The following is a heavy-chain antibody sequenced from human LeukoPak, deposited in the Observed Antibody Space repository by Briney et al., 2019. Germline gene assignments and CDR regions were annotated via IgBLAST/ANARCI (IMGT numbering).Heavy chain of an antibody. V-gene: IGHV3-7*05. J-gene: IGHJ4*02. D-gene: IGHD1-7*01. Sequence: GGSLRLSCAVSGFTFRNYWMSWVRQAPGKGLEWVANINQDGSEKYFVDSVKGRFTTSRDNAKSSLYLQMNSLRAEDTAEYYCTRGRSGTTPYWGQGTLVTVSS. CDR1: GFTFRNYW. CDR2: INQDGSEK. CDR3: TRGRSGTTPY.